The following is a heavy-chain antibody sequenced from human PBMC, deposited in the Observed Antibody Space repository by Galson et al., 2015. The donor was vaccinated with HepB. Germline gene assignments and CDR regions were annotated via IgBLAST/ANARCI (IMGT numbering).Heavy chain of an antibody. CDR2: IYHSGST. J-gene: IGHJ6*03. CDR1: GGSITSGGYS. CDR3: ARGRNDFWSGPYYYIDV. D-gene: IGHD3-3*01. Sequence: TLSLTCAVSGGSITSGGYSWSWIRQPPGKGLEWIGYIYHSGSTSYTPSLKSRVTISVDRSMNQFSLKLRSVTAADTAVYYCARGRNDFWSGPYYYIDVWGKGTTVTVSS. V-gene: IGHV4-30-2*01.